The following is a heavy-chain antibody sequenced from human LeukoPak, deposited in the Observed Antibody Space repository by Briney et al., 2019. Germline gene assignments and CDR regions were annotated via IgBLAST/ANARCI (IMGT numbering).Heavy chain of an antibody. V-gene: IGHV3-11*04. CDR1: GFSFSDYY. J-gene: IGHJ4*02. CDR3: ARHKSVGGIDF. CDR2: INTLGTSA. D-gene: IGHD1-26*01. Sequence: PGGSLRLSCTASGFSFSDYYMTWVRQSPGTGLEWLTYINTLGTSAYYRDSVKGRLTISRDNAKNSLYLQMTSLRVEDTAVYFCARHKSVGGIDFWGQGTLVSVSS.